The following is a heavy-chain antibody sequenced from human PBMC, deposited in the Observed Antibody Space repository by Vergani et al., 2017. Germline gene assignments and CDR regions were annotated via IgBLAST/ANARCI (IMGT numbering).Heavy chain of an antibody. V-gene: IGHV1-46*03. J-gene: IGHJ4*02. D-gene: IGHD3-9*01. CDR1: GYTFSNYY. CDR3: ARGDYSILTGDRY. Sequence: QVQVVPSGAEVKKSGASVKVSCKTSGYTFSNYYMHWVRQAPGQGLEWMGIINPSGGHTNYAQKFQGIVTMTRDTSTSTVYMELSSLRSEDTAIYYCARGDYSILTGDRYWGQGTLVTVSA. CDR2: INPSGGHT.